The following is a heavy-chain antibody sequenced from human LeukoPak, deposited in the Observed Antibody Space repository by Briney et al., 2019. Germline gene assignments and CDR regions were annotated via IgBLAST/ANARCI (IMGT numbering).Heavy chain of an antibody. CDR3: AREGRYSGSYMGSGMDV. CDR2: INPYSGDT. D-gene: IGHD1-26*01. V-gene: IGHV1-2*02. CDR1: GYSFTGYY. Sequence: ASVKVSCKASGYSFTGYYIHWVRQAPGQGLAWMGWINPYSGDTTYAQKFQGRVTMTTDSSTRTAYMELRSLRSDDTAVYYCAREGRYSGSYMGSGMDVWGKGTTVTISS. J-gene: IGHJ6*03.